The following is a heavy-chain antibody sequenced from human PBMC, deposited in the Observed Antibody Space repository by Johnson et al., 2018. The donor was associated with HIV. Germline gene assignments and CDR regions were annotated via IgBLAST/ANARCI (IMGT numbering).Heavy chain of an antibody. CDR1: GFTFDDYA. CDR3: TKVLEVGANKDDAFDI. J-gene: IGHJ3*02. Sequence: VQLVESGGGLVQPGRSLRLSCAASGFTFDDYAMHWVRQAPGKGLEWVSGISWNSGSIGYAASVKGRFTISRDNAKNSLYLQMNSLRAEDTALYYCTKVLEVGANKDDAFDIWGQGTIVTVSS. D-gene: IGHD1-26*01. V-gene: IGHV3-9*01. CDR2: ISWNSGSI.